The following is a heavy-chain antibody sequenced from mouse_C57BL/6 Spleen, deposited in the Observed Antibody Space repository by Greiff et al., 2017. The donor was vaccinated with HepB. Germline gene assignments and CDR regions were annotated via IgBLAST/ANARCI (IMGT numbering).Heavy chain of an antibody. D-gene: IGHD1-1*01. CDR1: GFTFSSYA. Sequence: EVNLVESGGGLVKPGGSLKLSCAASGFTFSSYAMSWVRQTPEKRLEWVATISDGGSYTYYPDNVKGRFTISRDNAKNNLYLQMSHLKSEDTAMYYCARDGYGSSYPYYFDYWGQGTTLTVSS. CDR2: ISDGGSYT. CDR3: ARDGYGSSYPYYFDY. J-gene: IGHJ2*01. V-gene: IGHV5-4*01.